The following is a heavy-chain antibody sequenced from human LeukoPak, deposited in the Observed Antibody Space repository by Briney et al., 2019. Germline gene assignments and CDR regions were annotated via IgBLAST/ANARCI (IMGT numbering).Heavy chain of an antibody. CDR1: GGSISSYY. Sequence: SETLSLTCTVSGGSISSYYCSWIRQLPGNGLEWMGYIYYSGSTNYNPSLKSRVTISVDTSKKQFSLKLSSVTAADTAVYYCTREVWRSSSTADPPNVFDIWGQGTMVTVSS. J-gene: IGHJ3*02. V-gene: IGHV4-59*01. D-gene: IGHD6-19*01. CDR3: TREVWRSSSTADPPNVFDI. CDR2: IYYSGST.